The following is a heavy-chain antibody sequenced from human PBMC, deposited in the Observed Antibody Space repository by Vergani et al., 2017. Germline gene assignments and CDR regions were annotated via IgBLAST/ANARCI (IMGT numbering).Heavy chain of an antibody. CDR2: ISGSGGST. D-gene: IGHD5-12*01. Sequence: EVQLLESGGGLVQPGGSLRLSCAASGFTFNHYAMNWVRQAPGKGLEWVSGISGSGGSTYYAGSVKGRFTISRDSSKNTLYLQMNSLSAGDTAVYYCAKENTRNRGYDYLYYYHAMDVWGQGTTVTVSS. CDR3: AKENTRNRGYDYLYYYHAMDV. V-gene: IGHV3-23*01. CDR1: GFTFNHYA. J-gene: IGHJ6*02.